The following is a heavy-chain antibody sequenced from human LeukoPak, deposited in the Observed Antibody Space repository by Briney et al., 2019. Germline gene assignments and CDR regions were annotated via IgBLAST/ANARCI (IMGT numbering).Heavy chain of an antibody. Sequence: SETLSLTCTVSGGSISSHYWSWIRQPPGKGLEWIGEINHSGSTNYNPSLKSRVTISVDTSKNQFSLKLSSVTAADTAVYYCASLLGVAAGDYWGQGTLVTVSS. D-gene: IGHD2-21*01. CDR2: INHSGST. V-gene: IGHV4-34*01. J-gene: IGHJ4*02. CDR1: GGSISSHY. CDR3: ASLLGVAAGDY.